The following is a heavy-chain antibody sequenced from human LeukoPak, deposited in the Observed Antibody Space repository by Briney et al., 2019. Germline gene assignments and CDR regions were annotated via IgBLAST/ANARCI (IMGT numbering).Heavy chain of an antibody. CDR1: GFTFSSYS. Sequence: GGSLRLSCAASGFTFSSYSMNWVRQAPGKGLEWVSSISSSSSYIYYADSVKGRFTISRDNAKNSLYLQMNSLRAEDTAVYYCARGLGGYYYDSSGTNWFDPWGQGTLVIVSS. V-gene: IGHV3-21*01. CDR2: ISSSSSYI. D-gene: IGHD3-22*01. CDR3: ARGLGGYYYDSSGTNWFDP. J-gene: IGHJ5*02.